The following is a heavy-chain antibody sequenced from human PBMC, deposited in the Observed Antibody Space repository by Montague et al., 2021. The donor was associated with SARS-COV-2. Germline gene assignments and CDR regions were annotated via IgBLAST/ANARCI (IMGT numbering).Heavy chain of an antibody. J-gene: IGHJ4*02. D-gene: IGHD4-23*01. CDR1: GGSVSSSSYY. Sequence: SETLSLTCTVSGGSVSSSSYYWGWIRQPPGKGLEWIGSIYYSASTHYNPSLRIRVTLSVATSKNQFSLKLSSVTAADTAVYYCARRGDYGGPRFDYWGQGTLVSVSS. V-gene: IGHV4-39*01. CDR3: ARRGDYGGPRFDY. CDR2: IYYSAST.